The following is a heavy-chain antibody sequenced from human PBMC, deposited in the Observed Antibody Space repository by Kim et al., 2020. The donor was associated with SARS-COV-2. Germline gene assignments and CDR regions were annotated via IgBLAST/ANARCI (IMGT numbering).Heavy chain of an antibody. CDR3: AKDMGSSWYLSYYGMDV. CDR2: ISGDGGST. Sequence: GGSLRLSCAASGFTFDDYAMHWVRQAPGKGLEWVSLISGDGGSTYYADSVKGRFTISRDNSKNSLYLQMNSLRTEDTALYYCAKDMGSSWYLSYYGMDVWGQGTTVTVSS. D-gene: IGHD6-13*01. J-gene: IGHJ6*02. V-gene: IGHV3-43*02. CDR1: GFTFDDYA.